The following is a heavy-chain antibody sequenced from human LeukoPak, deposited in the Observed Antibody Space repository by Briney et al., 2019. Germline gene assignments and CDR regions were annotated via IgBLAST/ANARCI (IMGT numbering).Heavy chain of an antibody. CDR2: ISYDGSNK. CDR3: ARGLHSGSWSFDY. V-gene: IGHV3-30*15. Sequence: GGSLRLPCAASGFSFSTYSMHWVRQAPGKGLEWVALISYDGSNKRYADSVKGRFTISRDNSENTLYLQMSSLRGEDTAEYYCARGLHSGSWSFDYWGQGTLVTVSS. J-gene: IGHJ4*02. D-gene: IGHD6-13*01. CDR1: GFSFSTYS.